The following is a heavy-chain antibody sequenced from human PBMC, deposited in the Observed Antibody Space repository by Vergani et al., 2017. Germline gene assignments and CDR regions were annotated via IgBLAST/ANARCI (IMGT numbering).Heavy chain of an antibody. V-gene: IGHV3-33*01. CDR2: IWYDGSNK. CDR1: GFTFSSYG. Sequence: QVQLVESGGGVVQPGRSLRLSCAASGFTFSSYGMHWVRQAPGKGLEWVAVIWYDGSNKYYADSVKGRFTISRDNSKNTLYLQMNSLRAEDTAVYYCARDGDSSSCAFDIGGEGRMVTVSS. CDR3: ARDGDSSSCAFDI. J-gene: IGHJ3*02. D-gene: IGHD6-13*01.